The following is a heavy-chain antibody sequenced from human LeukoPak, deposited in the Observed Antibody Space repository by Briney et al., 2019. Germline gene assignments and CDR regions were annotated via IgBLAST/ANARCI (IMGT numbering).Heavy chain of an antibody. CDR3: ATPKLYSGSYYVY. D-gene: IGHD1-26*01. V-gene: IGHV1-69*06. J-gene: IGHJ4*02. CDR1: GGTFSSYA. Sequence: GASVTVSCKASGGTFSSYAISWVRQAPGQGLEWMGGIIPIFGTANYAQKFQGRVTITADKSTSTAYMELSSLRSEDTAVYYCATPKLYSGSYYVYWGQGTLVTVSA. CDR2: IIPIFGTA.